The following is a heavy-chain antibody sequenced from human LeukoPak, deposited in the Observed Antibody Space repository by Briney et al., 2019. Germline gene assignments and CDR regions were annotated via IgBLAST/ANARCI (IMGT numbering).Heavy chain of an antibody. CDR1: GGXISSYY. V-gene: IGHV4-59*01. D-gene: IGHD5-18*01. CDR3: ARVRSGYSYGPFDY. CDR2: IYYRGST. J-gene: IGHJ4*02. Sequence: SETLSLTCTVSGGXISSYYCSWIRQPPGKGLEWIGYIYYRGSTNYNPSLKSRVTISVDTSKNQFSLILTSVTAADTAVYHCARVRSGYSYGPFDYWGQGTLVTVSS.